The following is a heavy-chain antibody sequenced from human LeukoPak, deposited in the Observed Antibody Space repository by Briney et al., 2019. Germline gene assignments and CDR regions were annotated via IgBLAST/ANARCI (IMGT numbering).Heavy chain of an antibody. D-gene: IGHD1-26*01. Sequence: GASVKVSCKASGYTFTGYYMHWVRQAPGQGLEWMGWINPNSGGTNYAQKFQGRVTMTRDTSISTAYMELSRLRSDDTAVYYCARGSLKGAYYYYYMDVWGKGTTVTVSS. J-gene: IGHJ6*03. CDR3: ARGSLKGAYYYYYMDV. V-gene: IGHV1-2*02. CDR1: GYTFTGYY. CDR2: INPNSGGT.